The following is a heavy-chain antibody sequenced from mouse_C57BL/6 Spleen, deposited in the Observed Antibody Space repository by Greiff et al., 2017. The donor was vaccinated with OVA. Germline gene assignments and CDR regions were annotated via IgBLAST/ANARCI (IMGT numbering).Heavy chain of an antibody. V-gene: IGHV3-6*01. CDR1: GYSITSGYY. Sequence: EVQLKESGPGLVKPSQSLSLTCSVTGYSITSGYYWNWIRQFPGNKLEWMGYISYDGSNNYNPSLKNRISITRDTSKNQFFLKLNSVTTEDTATYYCARSTVVAREQTGYAMDYWGQGTSVTVSS. J-gene: IGHJ4*01. CDR2: ISYDGSN. D-gene: IGHD1-1*01. CDR3: ARSTVVAREQTGYAMDY.